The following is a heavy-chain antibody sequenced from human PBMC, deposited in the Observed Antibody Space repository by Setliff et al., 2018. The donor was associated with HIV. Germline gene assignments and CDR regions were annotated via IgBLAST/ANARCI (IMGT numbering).Heavy chain of an antibody. CDR2: IYYTGGT. Sequence: SETLSLTCTVSGGSMSSTIYYWGWIRQPPGKGLTWIGSIYYTGGTYYNPSLKSRVTISVDMSKNQFSLKLKSVTAADTALYYCARLVRGGSGHYFDYWGQGKLVTVSS. V-gene: IGHV4-39*07. D-gene: IGHD3-10*01. J-gene: IGHJ4*02. CDR3: ARLVRGGSGHYFDY. CDR1: GGSMSSTIYY.